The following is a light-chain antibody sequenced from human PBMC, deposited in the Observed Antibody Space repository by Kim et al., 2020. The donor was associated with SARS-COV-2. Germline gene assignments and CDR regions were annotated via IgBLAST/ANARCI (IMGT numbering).Light chain of an antibody. Sequence: DIQMTQSPSSLSASVGDRVTITCRTSQSISIYLNWYQQKPGKAPKLLVYAVSRLQSGVPSRFSGSGSGTDFTLTISRLQPEDFETYYSQQSYGTPYTFGQGTKLEIK. V-gene: IGKV1-39*01. J-gene: IGKJ2*01. CDR2: AVS. CDR3: QQSYGTPYT. CDR1: QSISIY.